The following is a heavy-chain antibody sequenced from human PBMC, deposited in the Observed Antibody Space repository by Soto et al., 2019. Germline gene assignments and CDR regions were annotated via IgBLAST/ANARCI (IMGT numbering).Heavy chain of an antibody. D-gene: IGHD6-13*01. CDR2: VNYSGST. V-gene: IGHV4-39*01. Sequence: QLRLQESCPGLVKPSETLSLTCTVSSGSISSSSYFWAWIRQPPGKGLEWIGSVNYSGSTYYNPSLKSRVSISVDTSKNQFSLRLSSVTAADTAVYYCARDYGSTPTRIDSWGQGTLVTVSS. J-gene: IGHJ4*02. CDR3: ARDYGSTPTRIDS. CDR1: SGSISSSSYF.